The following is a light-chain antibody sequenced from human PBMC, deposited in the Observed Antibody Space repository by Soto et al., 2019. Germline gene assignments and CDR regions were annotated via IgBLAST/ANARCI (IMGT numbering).Light chain of an antibody. CDR1: SSNIGSNY. V-gene: IGLV1-47*01. CDR3: AAWDDSLGAV. CDR2: RNN. Sequence: QSVLTQPPSASGTPGQRVTISCSGSSSNIGSNYVYWYQQLPGTAPKLLIYRNNQRPSGVPDRFSGSKSGTSASLAISGLRSEDEADYYCAAWDDSLGAVLGGGTKLTVL. J-gene: IGLJ2*01.